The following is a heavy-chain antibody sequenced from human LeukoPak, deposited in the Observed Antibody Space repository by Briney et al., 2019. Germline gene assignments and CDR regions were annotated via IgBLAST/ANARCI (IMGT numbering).Heavy chain of an antibody. CDR2: INTNTGNP. J-gene: IGHJ2*01. V-gene: IGHV7-4-1*02. CDR3: AREGSAIQGYFDL. D-gene: IGHD5-18*01. CDR1: GYTFTSYA. Sequence: ASVKVSCKASGYTFTSYAMNWVRQAPGQGLKWMGWINTNTGNPTYAQGFTGRFVFSLDTPVSTAYLQISSLKAEDTAVYYCAREGSAIQGYFDLWGRGTLVTVSS.